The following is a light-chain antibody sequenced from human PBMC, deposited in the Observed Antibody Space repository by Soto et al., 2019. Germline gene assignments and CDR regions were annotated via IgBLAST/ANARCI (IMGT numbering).Light chain of an antibody. CDR2: GAS. CDR1: QTIKDY. V-gene: IGKV3-15*01. CDR3: QQYNTWPRT. Sequence: EIVMTQSPATLSMSPGERATLSCRASQTIKDYLAWFQQKPGQATRLLIYGASTRATAIPARFSGSGSGTEFTLSISSLQSEDFAVYYCQQYNTWPRTFGQGTKVETK. J-gene: IGKJ1*01.